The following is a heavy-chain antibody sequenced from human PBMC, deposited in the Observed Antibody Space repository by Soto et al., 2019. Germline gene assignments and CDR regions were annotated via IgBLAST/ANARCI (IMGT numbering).Heavy chain of an antibody. CDR1: GYIFTNFG. D-gene: IGHD6-25*01. Sequence: QVQLKQSGPEVRKPGASVRVSCKASGYIFTNFGISWVRQAPGQGLEWMGWISGYNDNTHYAQKLQGRVSMTTDTSTGTAYMTRRSLRSDDTAIYFCVRDSGSWFYYYYGMDVGGQGTTVTVPS. J-gene: IGHJ6*02. V-gene: IGHV1-18*01. CDR2: ISGYNDNT. CDR3: VRDSGSWFYYYYGMDV.